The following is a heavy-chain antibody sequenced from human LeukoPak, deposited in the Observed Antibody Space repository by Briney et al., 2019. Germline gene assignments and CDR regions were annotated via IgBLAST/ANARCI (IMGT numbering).Heavy chain of an antibody. CDR2: ISFDGSNK. V-gene: IGHV3-30*18. Sequence: GGSPRLSCAASGFTFSSYGMHWVRQAPGKGLEWVAVISFDGSNKYCSDSVKGRFTISRDNSKNTLYLQMNSLRAEDTAVYYCAKDPIPGRIAAAGTGWFDYWGQGTLVTVFS. CDR1: GFTFSSYG. D-gene: IGHD6-13*01. J-gene: IGHJ5*01. CDR3: AKDPIPGRIAAAGTGWFDY.